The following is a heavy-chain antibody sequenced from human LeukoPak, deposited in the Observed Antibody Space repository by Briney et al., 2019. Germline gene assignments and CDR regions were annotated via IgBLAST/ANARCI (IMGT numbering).Heavy chain of an antibody. V-gene: IGHV3-21*01. CDR2: ISSSGTYI. J-gene: IGHJ4*02. CDR3: VRDRGSYRPIDY. Sequence: GGSLRLSCAASTFTFSSYNMNWVRQAPGKGLEWVSSISSSGTYIYYRDSVKGRFTISRDNAENSLYLEMNNLRVEDTAIYYCVRDRGSYRPIDYWGQGTLVTVSS. D-gene: IGHD1-26*01. CDR1: TFTFSSYN.